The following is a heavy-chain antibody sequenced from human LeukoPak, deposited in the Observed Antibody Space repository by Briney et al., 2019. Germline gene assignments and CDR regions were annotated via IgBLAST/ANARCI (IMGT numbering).Heavy chain of an antibody. D-gene: IGHD6-19*01. J-gene: IGHJ4*02. CDR2: ISAYNGNT. CDR1: GYTFTSYG. Sequence: GASVKVSCKASGYTFTSYGISWVRQAPGQGLEWMGWISAYNGNTNYAQEFQGRVTITRDTSASTAYMELSSLRSEDMAVYYCARAKSSGWYTFDYWGQGTLVTVSS. V-gene: IGHV1-18*03. CDR3: ARAKSSGWYTFDY.